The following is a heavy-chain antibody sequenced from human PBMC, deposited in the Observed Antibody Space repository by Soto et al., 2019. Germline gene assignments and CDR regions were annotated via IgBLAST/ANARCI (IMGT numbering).Heavy chain of an antibody. Sequence: SETLSLTCTVSGGSISSYYWSWIRQPPGKGLEWIGYIYYSGSTNYNPSLKSRVTISVDTSKNQFSLKLSSVTAADTAVYYCARGVVPASSGNDYWGQGTLVTVSS. CDR3: ARGVVPASSGNDY. V-gene: IGHV4-59*08. J-gene: IGHJ4*02. D-gene: IGHD2-2*01. CDR1: GGSISSYY. CDR2: IYYSGST.